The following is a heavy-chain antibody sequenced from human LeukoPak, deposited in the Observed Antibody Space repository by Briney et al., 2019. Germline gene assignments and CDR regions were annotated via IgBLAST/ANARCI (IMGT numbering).Heavy chain of an antibody. V-gene: IGHV4-31*03. D-gene: IGHD3-10*01. CDR3: ARGVKGLRGAFDI. Sequence: SQTLSLTCTVSGGSISSGVYYWSWIRQHPGQGLEWIGYIYYSGSTYSNPSLKSRLTMSVDISKNQFSLKLSSVTAADTAVYYCARGVKGLRGAFDIWGQGTMVTVSS. J-gene: IGHJ3*02. CDR1: GGSISSGVYY. CDR2: IYYSGST.